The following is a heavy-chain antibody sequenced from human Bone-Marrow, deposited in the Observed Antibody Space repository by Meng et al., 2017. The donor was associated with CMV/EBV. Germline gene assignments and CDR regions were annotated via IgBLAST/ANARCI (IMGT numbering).Heavy chain of an antibody. CDR1: GYSFSSYW. D-gene: IGHD4-11*01. V-gene: IGHV5-51*01. CDR2: IYPGDSDT. CDR3: AKVDYNNDGGDY. J-gene: IGHJ4*02. Sequence: GESLKISCKGSGYSFSSYWIGWVRQMPGKGLEWRGIIYPGDSDTRYSPSFQGQVTIADDKSISTAYLQWSSQRASDTAMYYCAKVDYNNDGGDYWGQGTLVTVSS.